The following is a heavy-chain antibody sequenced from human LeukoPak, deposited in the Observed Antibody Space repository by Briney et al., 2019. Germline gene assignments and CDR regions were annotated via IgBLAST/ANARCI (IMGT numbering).Heavy chain of an antibody. Sequence: SETLSLTCTVSGGSISSGSYYWSWIRQPAGKGLEWIGRIYTSGSTNYNPSLKSRVTISVDTSKNQFSLKLSSVTAADTAVYYCARTVTTMLGYYGLDVWGQGTTVTVSS. CDR2: IYTSGST. CDR3: ARTVTTMLGYYGLDV. J-gene: IGHJ6*02. V-gene: IGHV4-61*02. CDR1: GGSISSGSYY. D-gene: IGHD4-11*01.